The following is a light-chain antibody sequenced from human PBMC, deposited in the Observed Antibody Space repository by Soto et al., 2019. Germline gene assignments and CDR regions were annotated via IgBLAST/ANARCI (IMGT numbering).Light chain of an antibody. V-gene: IGKV1-5*01. Sequence: DIQMTQSPSTLSASVGDRVTITCRASQRISSWLAWYQQKPGKDPKLLIYDASSLESGVPSRFSGSGSGAEFTLAISSLQPDDFAPYYCQQYNSYLFGSGTKVDIK. CDR1: QRISSW. CDR3: QQYNSYL. CDR2: DAS. J-gene: IGKJ3*01.